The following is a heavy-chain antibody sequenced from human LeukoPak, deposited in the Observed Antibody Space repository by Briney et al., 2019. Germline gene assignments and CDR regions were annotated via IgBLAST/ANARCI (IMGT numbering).Heavy chain of an antibody. D-gene: IGHD3-3*01. CDR3: ARDVEVFGNYYYYYMDV. CDR1: GGSISSDSYY. J-gene: IGHJ6*03. V-gene: IGHV4-39*07. CDR2: IYYTGST. Sequence: SETLSLTCTVSGGSISSDSYYWGWIRQPPGKGLEWIGNIYYTGSTYYGPSLKSRVTISVDTSKNQFSLNLSSVTAADTAVYYCARDVEVFGNYYYYYMDVWGTGTTVTVSS.